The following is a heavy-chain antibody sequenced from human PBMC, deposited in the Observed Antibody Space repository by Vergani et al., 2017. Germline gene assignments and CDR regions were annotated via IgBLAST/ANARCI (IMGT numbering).Heavy chain of an antibody. V-gene: IGHV4-4*03. Sequence: QVQLQESGPGLVKPPGTLSLTCAVSGDYISSNNCWTWVRQPPGKGLEWIGEICHTEDTKYSPSLKSRVTVSVDESRNLFSLRLNSVTAADTAVYYCATIVYWRWGYYLDYWGQGILVTVSS. CDR2: ICHTEDT. D-gene: IGHD3-16*01. CDR1: GDYISSNNC. J-gene: IGHJ4*01. CDR3: ATIVYWRWGYYLDY.